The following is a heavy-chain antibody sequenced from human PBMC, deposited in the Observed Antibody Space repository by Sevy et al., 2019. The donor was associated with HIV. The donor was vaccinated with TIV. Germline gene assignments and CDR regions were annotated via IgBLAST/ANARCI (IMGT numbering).Heavy chain of an antibody. CDR1: GFTFSSYS. D-gene: IGHD3-3*01. CDR3: ARDNDGVFGVVISHIDAFDI. J-gene: IGHJ3*02. V-gene: IGHV3-48*02. CDR2: ISSSSSTI. Sequence: GGSLRLSCAASGFTFSSYSMNWVRQAPGKGLEWVSYISSSSSTIYYADSVKGRFTISRDNAKNSLYRQMNSLRDEDTAVYYCARDNDGVFGVVISHIDAFDIWGQGTMVTVSS.